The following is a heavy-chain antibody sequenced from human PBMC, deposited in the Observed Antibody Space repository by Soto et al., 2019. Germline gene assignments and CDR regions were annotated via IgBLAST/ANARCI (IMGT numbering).Heavy chain of an antibody. CDR1: GYTFTGYY. CDR3: ARVYPLSTYYYDSSGYSALDY. J-gene: IGHJ4*02. D-gene: IGHD3-22*01. Sequence: ASVKVSCKASGYTFTGYYMHWVRQAPGQGLEWMGWINPNSGGTNYAQKFQGRVTMTRDTSISTAYMELSRLRSDDTAVYYCARVYPLSTYYYDSSGYSALDYWGQGTLVTVSS. CDR2: INPNSGGT. V-gene: IGHV1-2*02.